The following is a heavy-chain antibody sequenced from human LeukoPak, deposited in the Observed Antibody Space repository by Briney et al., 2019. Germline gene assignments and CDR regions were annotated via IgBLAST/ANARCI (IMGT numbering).Heavy chain of an antibody. V-gene: IGHV1-69*05. D-gene: IGHD2-2*01. CDR2: IIPIFGTA. CDR3: ARNGVGEYQLRLYYMDV. J-gene: IGHJ6*03. CDR1: GGTFSSYG. Sequence: SVKVSCKASGGTFSSYGISWVRQAPGQGLEWMGGIIPIFGTANYAQKFQGRVTITTDESTSTAYMELSSLRSEDTAVYYCARNGVGEYQLRLYYMDVWGKGTTVTVSS.